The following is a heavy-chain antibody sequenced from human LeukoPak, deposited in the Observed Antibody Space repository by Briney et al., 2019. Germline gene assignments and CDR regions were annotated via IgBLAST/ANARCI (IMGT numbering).Heavy chain of an antibody. CDR1: GFTFSSYG. V-gene: IGHV3-30*02. J-gene: IGHJ4*02. D-gene: IGHD3-10*01. CDR2: IRYDGSNK. Sequence: GGSLRLSCAASGFTFSSYGMHWVRQAPGKGLEWVAFIRYDGSNKYYADSVKGRFTISRDNSKNTLYLQTNSLRAEDTAVYYCAKDGRLLWFGELLFLALDYWGQGTLVTVSS. CDR3: AKDGRLLWFGELLFLALDY.